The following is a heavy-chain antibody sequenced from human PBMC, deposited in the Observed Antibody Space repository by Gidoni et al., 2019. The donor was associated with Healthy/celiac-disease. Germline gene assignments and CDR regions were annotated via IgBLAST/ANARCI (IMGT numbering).Heavy chain of an antibody. V-gene: IGHV4-34*01. CDR2: INHSGST. Sequence: QLQLQQWGAGLLKPSETLSLTCAVYGGSFSGYYWSWIRQPPGKGLEWIGEINHSGSTNYNPSLKSRVTISVDTSKNQFSLKLSSVTAADTAVYYCARGLLVRWFDYWGQGTLVTVSS. D-gene: IGHD3-10*01. J-gene: IGHJ4*02. CDR1: GGSFSGYY. CDR3: ARGLLVRWFDY.